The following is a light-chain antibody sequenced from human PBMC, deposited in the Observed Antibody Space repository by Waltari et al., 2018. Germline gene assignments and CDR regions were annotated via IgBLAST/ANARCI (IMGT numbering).Light chain of an antibody. CDR1: SSDVGSYNY. V-gene: IGLV2-23*02. CDR3: YSFAGYTTFYV. Sequence: QSALTQPASVSGSPGQSIAISCTGTSSDVGSYNYVSWYPQHPGKAPKVIIYDVSKRPSGISSRFSGSKSDNTASLTISGLQAEDEADYFCYSFAGYTTFYVFGSGTKVTVL. CDR2: DVS. J-gene: IGLJ1*01.